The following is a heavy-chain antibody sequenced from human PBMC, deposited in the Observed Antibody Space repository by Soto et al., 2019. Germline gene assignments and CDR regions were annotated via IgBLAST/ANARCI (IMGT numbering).Heavy chain of an antibody. V-gene: IGHV3-30-3*01. CDR2: ISYDGSNK. CDR1: GVTVSGSA. Sequence: PGGSPGLSCAASGVTVSGSAMDWACQAPGKGLEWVALISYDGSNKYYADSVKGRFTISRDSSKNTMYLQMNSLRAEDTAVFYCARGSGGYSYYGVDVWGQGTTVTVSS. J-gene: IGHJ6*02. CDR3: ARGSGGYSYYGVDV. D-gene: IGHD3-16*01.